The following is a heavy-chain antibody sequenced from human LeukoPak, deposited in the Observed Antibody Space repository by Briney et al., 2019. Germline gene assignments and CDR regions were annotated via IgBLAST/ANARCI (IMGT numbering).Heavy chain of an antibody. Sequence: PGGSLRLSCAASGFTFSSYAMSWVRQAPGKGLEWVSAISGSGGSTYYADSVKGRFTISRDNSKNTLYLQMNSLRAEDTAVYYCAKAGPAEYYYDSSGTIPYWFDPWGQGTLVTVSS. CDR3: AKAGPAEYYYDSSGTIPYWFDP. V-gene: IGHV3-23*01. D-gene: IGHD3-22*01. J-gene: IGHJ5*02. CDR1: GFTFSSYA. CDR2: ISGSGGST.